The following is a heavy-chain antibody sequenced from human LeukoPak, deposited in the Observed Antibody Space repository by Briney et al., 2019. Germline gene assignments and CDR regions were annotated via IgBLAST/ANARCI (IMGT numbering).Heavy chain of an antibody. CDR1: LGSPRGFY. CDR3: GIAGSLDKTTRWTPDYLGP. J-gene: IGHJ5*02. Sequence: TLSLTSALYLGSPRGFYWSCIPEPPGTGLEWSGEINHSGTTNYNPSPKTPITISVYTSKNQVSLYFASVTPSHTRARYCGIAGSLDKTTRWTPDYLGPWGPGTLVTVAS. CDR2: INHSGTT. V-gene: IGHV4-34*01. D-gene: IGHD6-13*01.